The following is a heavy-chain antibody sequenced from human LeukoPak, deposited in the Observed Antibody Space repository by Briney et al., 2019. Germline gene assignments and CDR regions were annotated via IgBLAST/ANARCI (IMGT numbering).Heavy chain of an antibody. Sequence: ASVKVSCKTSGYTFASYTISWVRQAPGQGREGMGWISAYNGNTNYAQNLQGRVTMTTDTSTSTAYMELRSLRSDDTAMYYCATNIAAAGSFDYWGQGTLVTVSS. CDR1: GYTFASYT. J-gene: IGHJ4*02. CDR3: ATNIAAAGSFDY. D-gene: IGHD6-13*01. V-gene: IGHV1-18*01. CDR2: ISAYNGNT.